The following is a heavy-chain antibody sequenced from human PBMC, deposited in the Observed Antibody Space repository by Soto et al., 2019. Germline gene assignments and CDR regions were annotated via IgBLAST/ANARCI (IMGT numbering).Heavy chain of an antibody. CDR3: ANSFGPGSYHFDS. D-gene: IGHD3-10*01. CDR1: GFTFSNYS. CDR2: ITWNSGSL. V-gene: IGHV3-9*01. J-gene: IGHJ4*02. Sequence: EVQLVESGGGLVQPGRSLRLSCAASGFTFSNYSMHWVRQAPGKGLEWVSLITWNSGSLSYADSVKGRFTISRDNAKNSLYLDMNRLSPEDTALYYCANSFGPGSYHFDSWGQGTLVTVSS.